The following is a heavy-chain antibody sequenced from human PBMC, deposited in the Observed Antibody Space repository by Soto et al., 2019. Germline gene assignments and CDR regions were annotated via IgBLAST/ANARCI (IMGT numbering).Heavy chain of an antibody. J-gene: IGHJ4*02. CDR3: ARLEGLATISYYFDF. D-gene: IGHD3-9*01. CDR2: IYYRGNA. V-gene: IGHV4-39*01. Sequence: QLQLQESDPGLVKPSETLSLTCSVSDDSINSDKYYWGWIRQPPGKGLEWIGSIYYRGNAYYNPSLQTRVTISLDKTKGQFSLKLNSVTAADSAVYFCARLEGLATISYYFDFWGPGALVTVSS. CDR1: DDSINSDKYY.